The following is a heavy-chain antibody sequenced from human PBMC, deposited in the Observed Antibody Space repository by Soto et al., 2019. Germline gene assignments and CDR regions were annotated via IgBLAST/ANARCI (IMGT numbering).Heavy chain of an antibody. CDR1: GFTFSSYA. D-gene: IGHD3-16*01. J-gene: IGHJ4*02. CDR2: ISYDGSNK. CDR3: ARDPGAWDKYIWYFDY. V-gene: IGHV3-30-3*01. Sequence: GGSLRLSCAASGFTFSSYAMHWVRQAPGKGLEWVAVISYDGSNKYYADSVKGRFTISRDNSKNTLYLQMNSLRAEDTAVYYCARDPGAWDKYIWYFDYWGQGTLVTVSS.